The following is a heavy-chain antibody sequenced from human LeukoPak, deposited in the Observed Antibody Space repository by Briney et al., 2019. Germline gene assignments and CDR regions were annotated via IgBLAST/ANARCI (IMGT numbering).Heavy chain of an antibody. D-gene: IGHD6-13*01. J-gene: IGHJ3*02. V-gene: IGHV1-2*02. CDR2: INPNSGGT. Sequence: ASVKVSCKASGYTFTGYYMHWVRQAPGQGLEWMGWINPNSGGTNYAQKFQGRVTMTRDTSISTAYMELSRLRSDDMAVYYCARSIAAADAFDIWGQGTMVTVSS. CDR1: GYTFTGYY. CDR3: ARSIAAADAFDI.